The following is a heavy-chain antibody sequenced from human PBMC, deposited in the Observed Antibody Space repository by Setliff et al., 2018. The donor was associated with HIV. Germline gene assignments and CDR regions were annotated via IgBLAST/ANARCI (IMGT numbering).Heavy chain of an antibody. J-gene: IGHJ5*02. Sequence: LEWVGLIRSTRFGGTTQYAASVKGRFTISRDDSKSIAYLQMNSLKAEDTGVYYCVRQGSSGYYDSWGQGALVSVST. V-gene: IGHV3-49*02. CDR2: IRSTRFGGTT. D-gene: IGHD3-22*01. CDR3: VRQGSSGYYDS.